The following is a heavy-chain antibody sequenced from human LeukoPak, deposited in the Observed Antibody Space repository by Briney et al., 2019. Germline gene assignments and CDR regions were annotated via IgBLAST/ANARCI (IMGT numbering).Heavy chain of an antibody. CDR2: ISYDGSNK. V-gene: IGHV3-30-3*01. J-gene: IGHJ4*02. Sequence: PGGSLRLSCAASGFTFSSYAMHWVRQAPGKGLEWVAVISYDGSNKYYADSVKGRFTISRDNSKNTLYLQMNSLRAEDTAVYYCARDGTLSGSWGFDYWGQGTLVTVSS. CDR3: ARDGTLSGSWGFDY. CDR1: GFTFSSYA. D-gene: IGHD1-26*01.